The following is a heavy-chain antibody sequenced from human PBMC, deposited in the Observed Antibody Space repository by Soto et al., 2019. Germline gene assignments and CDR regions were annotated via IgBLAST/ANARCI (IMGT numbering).Heavy chain of an antibody. V-gene: IGHV3-9*01. J-gene: IGHJ6*02. CDR3: AKDKGSGSSYYYYGMDV. D-gene: IGHD3-10*01. CDR2: ISWNSGSI. Sequence: EVQLVESGGGLVQPGRSLRLSCAASGFTFDDYAMHWVRQAPGKGLEWVSGISWNSGSIGYADSVKGRFTISRDNAKNSLYLQMNSLIAEDTALYYCAKDKGSGSSYYYYGMDVWGQGTTVTVSS. CDR1: GFTFDDYA.